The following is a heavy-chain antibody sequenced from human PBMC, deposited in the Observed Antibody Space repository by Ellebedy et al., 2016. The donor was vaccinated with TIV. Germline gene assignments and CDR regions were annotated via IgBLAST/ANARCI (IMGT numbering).Heavy chain of an antibody. CDR1: GYTFTNYD. CDR3: ARRGADCGGDCFDY. V-gene: IGHV1-18*01. D-gene: IGHD2-21*01. Sequence: AASVKVSCKASGYTFTNYDINWVRQAPGQGLEWMAWISVDNGYTRFEQNLQGRVTVTTDTSTNTAYMELRSLTSDNTAVYYCARRGADCGGDCFDYWGQGTLVTVSS. CDR2: ISVDNGYT. J-gene: IGHJ4*02.